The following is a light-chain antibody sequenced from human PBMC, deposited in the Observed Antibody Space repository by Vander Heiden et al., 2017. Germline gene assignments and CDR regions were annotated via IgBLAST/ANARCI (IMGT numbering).Light chain of an antibody. Sequence: SYELTQPPPVSVSPGLTASTTCSGDKWGDKCACWYQQKPCRSPVLVIYQDNKRPSGIPERFSGSNSGNTATLTISGTQAMDEADYYCQAWDSSTAVFGGGTKLTVL. V-gene: IGLV3-1*01. J-gene: IGLJ2*01. CDR3: QAWDSSTAV. CDR1: KWGDKC. CDR2: QDN.